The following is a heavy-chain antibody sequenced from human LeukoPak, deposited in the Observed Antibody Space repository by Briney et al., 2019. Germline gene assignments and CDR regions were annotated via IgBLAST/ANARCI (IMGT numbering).Heavy chain of an antibody. V-gene: IGHV4-61*02. J-gene: IGHJ5*02. CDR3: AREGGGYFDWLSRFDP. CDR2: IYTSGST. Sequence: PSQTLSLTCTVSGASISSGSYYWSWIRQPAGKGLEWIGRIYTSGSTNYNPSLKSRVTISVDTSKNQFSLKLSSVTAADTAVYYCAREGGGYFDWLSRFDPWGQGTLVTVSS. CDR1: GASISSGSYY. D-gene: IGHD3-9*01.